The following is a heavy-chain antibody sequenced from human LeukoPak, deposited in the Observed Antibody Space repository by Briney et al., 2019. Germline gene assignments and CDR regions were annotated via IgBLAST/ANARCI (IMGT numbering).Heavy chain of an antibody. Sequence: SETLSLTCAVYNGSFNEYYWSWIRQSPGKGLEWIGEINHGGRTNYNPSLQSRVSISVDASQNQFSLTMTSVTAADTAVYYCARDRNGLNSGWYRRVGDNWFDPWGQGTLVTVSS. CDR2: INHGGRT. CDR3: ARDRNGLNSGWYRRVGDNWFDP. J-gene: IGHJ5*02. CDR1: NGSFNEYY. V-gene: IGHV4-34*01. D-gene: IGHD6-19*01.